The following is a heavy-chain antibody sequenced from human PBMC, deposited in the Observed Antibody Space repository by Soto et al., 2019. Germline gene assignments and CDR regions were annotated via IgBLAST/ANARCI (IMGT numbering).Heavy chain of an antibody. D-gene: IGHD3-9*01. CDR2: ISSDGDLR. J-gene: IGHJ4*02. CDR1: GFTFNNFA. Sequence: EVHLLGSGGDLVKPGGSLRLSCEVSGFTFNNFAMSWVRQSPGRGLEWVSTISSDGDLRHYAESVKARFTISRDHSKSSLSLPTNSLRAEDTALYCCAKVRQRFLDILTGATNFVSGSQGTLVTVSS. V-gene: IGHV3-23*01. CDR3: AKVRQRFLDILTGATNFVS.